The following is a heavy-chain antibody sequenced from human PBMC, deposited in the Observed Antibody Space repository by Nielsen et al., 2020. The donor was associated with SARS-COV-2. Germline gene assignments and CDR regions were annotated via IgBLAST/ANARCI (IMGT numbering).Heavy chain of an antibody. CDR1: GYTFTAYA. J-gene: IGHJ4*02. CDR2: INAGNGNT. CDR3: ARITPSSGWDY. D-gene: IGHD6-19*01. Sequence: ASVKVSCKASGYTFTAYAIHWVRQDPGQRLEWMGWINAGNGNTKYSQKFQGRVTMTRDTSANTAYMELSSLSSEDTAVYYCARITPSSGWDYWGQGTLVTVPS. V-gene: IGHV1-3*01.